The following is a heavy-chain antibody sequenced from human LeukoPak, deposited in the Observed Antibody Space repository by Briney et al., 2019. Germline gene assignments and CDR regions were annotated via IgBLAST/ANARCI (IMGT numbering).Heavy chain of an antibody. V-gene: IGHV3-23*01. J-gene: IGHJ4*02. Sequence: GGSLRLSCAASGFTFSSYAMSWVRQAPGKGLEWVSAISGSGGSTYYADSVKGRFTNSRDNSKNTLYLQMNSLRAEDTAVYYCAKDLDIVVVVAAYFDYWGQGTLVTVSS. D-gene: IGHD2-15*01. CDR3: AKDLDIVVVVAAYFDY. CDR1: GFTFSSYA. CDR2: ISGSGGST.